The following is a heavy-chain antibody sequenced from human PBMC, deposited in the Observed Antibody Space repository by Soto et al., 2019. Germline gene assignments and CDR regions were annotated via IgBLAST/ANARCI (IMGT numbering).Heavy chain of an antibody. Sequence: QVTLKESGPVLVKPTETLTLTCTVSGFSLTDTRMGVSWIRQPPGKALDGLTDIFSNDEKSYSTSMRSRLTNSKDTYKSHVVLTMTNMDREDTATYYYARIVDPCGGRCRVYYFTHWGPGTQVTVSS. J-gene: IGHJ4*02. CDR3: ARIVDPCGGRCRVYYFTH. V-gene: IGHV2-26*01. CDR1: GFSLTDTRMG. CDR2: IFSNDEK. D-gene: IGHD2-15*01.